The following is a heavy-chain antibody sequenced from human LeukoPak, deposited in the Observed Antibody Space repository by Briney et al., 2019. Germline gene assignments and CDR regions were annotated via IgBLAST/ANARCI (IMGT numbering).Heavy chain of an antibody. Sequence: GGSLRLSCAASGFTFSSYGMHWVRQAPGKGLEWVAFIRYDGSNKYYADSVKGRFTISRDNAKNSLYLQMNSLRAEDTAVYYCARDKIVGATHFDYWGQGALVTVSS. D-gene: IGHD1-26*01. CDR3: ARDKIVGATHFDY. CDR2: IRYDGSNK. J-gene: IGHJ4*02. V-gene: IGHV3-30*02. CDR1: GFTFSSYG.